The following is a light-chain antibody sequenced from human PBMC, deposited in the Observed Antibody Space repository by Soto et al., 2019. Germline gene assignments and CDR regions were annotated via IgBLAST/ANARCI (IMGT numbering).Light chain of an antibody. V-gene: IGKV1-17*01. CDR3: LQHNSYPLT. CDR2: AAS. CDR1: QGIRDD. J-gene: IGKJ4*01. Sequence: DIQMTQSPSSLSASVGDRVTITCRASQGIRDDLAWYQQKPGKAPKRLIYAASSLQSGVPSRISGSGSGTEFTLTISSLQPEDFATYYCLQHNSYPLTFGGGSKVEIK.